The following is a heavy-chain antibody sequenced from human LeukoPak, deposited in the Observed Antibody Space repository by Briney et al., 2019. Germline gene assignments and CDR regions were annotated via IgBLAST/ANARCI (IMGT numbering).Heavy chain of an antibody. J-gene: IGHJ4*02. CDR3: AREPRDYGDYYFDY. D-gene: IGHD4-17*01. CDR1: GFTVSSNY. Sequence: GGSLRLSCAASGFTVSSNYMSWVRQAPGKGLEWVSVIYSGGRTHYADSVKGRFTISRDNSKNTLYLQMNSLRAEDTAVYYCAREPRDYGDYYFDYWGQGTLVTVSS. CDR2: IYSGGRT. V-gene: IGHV3-53*01.